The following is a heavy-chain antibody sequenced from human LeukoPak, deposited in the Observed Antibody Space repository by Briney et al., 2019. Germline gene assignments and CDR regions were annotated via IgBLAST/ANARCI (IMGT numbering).Heavy chain of an antibody. D-gene: IGHD6-19*01. CDR3: AKVLPRIAVLGTPDY. V-gene: IGHV3-23*01. CDR2: ISGSGGGT. CDR1: GFTFSSYA. Sequence: PGGSLRLSCAASGFTFSSYAMSWVRQAPGKGLEWVSGISGSGGGTYYADSVKGRFTISRDNSKNTLYLQMNSLRTEDTSVYFCAKVLPRIAVLGTPDYWGQGTLVTVSS. J-gene: IGHJ4*02.